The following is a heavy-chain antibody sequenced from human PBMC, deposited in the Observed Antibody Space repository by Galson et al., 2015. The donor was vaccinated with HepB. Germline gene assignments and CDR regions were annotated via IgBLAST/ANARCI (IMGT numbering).Heavy chain of an antibody. V-gene: IGHV4-39*01. CDR2: ISYSGST. D-gene: IGHD6-13*01. CDR3: ARQVRPAAGPYFDY. CDR1: GGSISSSSYY. J-gene: IGHJ4*02. Sequence: LSLTCTVSGGSISSSSYYWGWIRQPPGKGLEWIGSISYSGSTYYNPSLKSRVTISVDTSKNQFSLKLSSVTAADTAVYYCARQVRPAAGPYFDYWGQGTLVTVSS.